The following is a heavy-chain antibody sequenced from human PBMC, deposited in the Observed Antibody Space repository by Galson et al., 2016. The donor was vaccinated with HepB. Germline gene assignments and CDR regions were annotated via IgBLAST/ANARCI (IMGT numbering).Heavy chain of an antibody. CDR1: GYTLTELS. Sequence: SVKVSCKVSGYTLTELSMHWVRQAPGKGLEWVGNFDPEDGETIYAQKFQGRVTMTEDTSTDTAYLELSSLRFEDTAVYFCATETTTIFGAGQRRRRYSYGMDVWGKGTAVTVSS. CDR3: ATETTTIFGAGQRRRRYSYGMDV. J-gene: IGHJ6*04. D-gene: IGHD3-3*01. CDR2: FDPEDGET. V-gene: IGHV1-24*01.